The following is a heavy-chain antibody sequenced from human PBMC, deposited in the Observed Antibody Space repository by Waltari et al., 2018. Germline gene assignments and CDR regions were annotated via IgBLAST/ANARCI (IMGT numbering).Heavy chain of an antibody. CDR3: ARDEADRLFDY. Sequence: QVQLVQSGAELKKPGSSVKVSCKASGGTFSSYAISWVRQAPGQGFEWMGRIITSIDNTNYAQRVQDRDTITADKYTTTTYMELSSMRSEDTAVYYCARDEADRLFDYWGQGTLVTVSS. CDR1: GGTFSSYA. J-gene: IGHJ4*02. CDR2: IITSIDNT. V-gene: IGHV1-69*04.